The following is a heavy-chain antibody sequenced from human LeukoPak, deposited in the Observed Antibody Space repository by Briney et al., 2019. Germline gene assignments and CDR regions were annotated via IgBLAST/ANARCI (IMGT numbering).Heavy chain of an antibody. Sequence: GGSLGLSCAASGFTFNSYIMNWVRQVPGKGLEWVSSISRTGTYTFLAGSVKDRFTISRDNGRNSLYLQMNSLRPEDTAIYYCARDPLGNCTSTSCPRGPFDPWGQGTLVIVSS. CDR3: ARDPLGNCTSTSCPRGPFDP. J-gene: IGHJ5*02. CDR2: ISRTGTYT. V-gene: IGHV3-21*01. D-gene: IGHD2-2*01. CDR1: GFTFNSYI.